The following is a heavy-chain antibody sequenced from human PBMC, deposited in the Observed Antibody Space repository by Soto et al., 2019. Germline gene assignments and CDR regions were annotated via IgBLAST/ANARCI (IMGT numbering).Heavy chain of an antibody. D-gene: IGHD5-12*01. V-gene: IGHV3-21*01. J-gene: IGHJ4*02. CDR1: GFTFSSYS. CDR3: ARDVRGYSGYVAYFDY. Sequence: EVQLVESGGGLVKPGGSLRLSCAASGFTFSSYSMNWVRQAPGKGLEWVSSISSSSSYIYYADSVKGRFTISRDNAKNSLYLQMNRLRAEDTAVYYCARDVRGYSGYVAYFDYWGQGTLVTVSS. CDR2: ISSSSSYI.